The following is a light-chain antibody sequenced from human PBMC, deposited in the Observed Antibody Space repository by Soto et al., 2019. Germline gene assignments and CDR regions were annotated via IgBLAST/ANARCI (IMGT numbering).Light chain of an antibody. CDR2: GAS. Sequence: EIVVTQSPANLSVSPGERATLSCRASQGVSSNLAWYQQKPGQAPRLLIYGASTRATGLPARFSGSGSGTAFSHTISSLHPEAFAFYSCYHYCNWLSLTLG. CDR3: YHYCNWLSLT. CDR1: QGVSSN. J-gene: IGKJ4*01. V-gene: IGKV3-15*01.